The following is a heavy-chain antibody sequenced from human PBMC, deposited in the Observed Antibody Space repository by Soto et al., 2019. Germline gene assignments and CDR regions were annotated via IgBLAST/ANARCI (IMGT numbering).Heavy chain of an antibody. V-gene: IGHV1-2*02. J-gene: IGHJ6*02. Sequence: QVQLVQSGAEVKKPGASVKVSCKASGYTFTGYYMHWVRQAPGQGLEWMGWINPNSGGTNYAQKFQGRVTMTRDTSISTAYMELSRLRSDDTAVYYCARIVVPAAMYYYYYGMDVWGQGTTVTVSS. CDR3: ARIVVPAAMYYYYYGMDV. CDR2: INPNSGGT. D-gene: IGHD2-2*01. CDR1: GYTFTGYY.